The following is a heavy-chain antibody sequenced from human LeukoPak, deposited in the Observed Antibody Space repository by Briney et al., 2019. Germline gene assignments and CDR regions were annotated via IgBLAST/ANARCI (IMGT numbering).Heavy chain of an antibody. D-gene: IGHD6-19*01. CDR2: IFYSETT. J-gene: IGHJ4*02. V-gene: IGHV4-39*01. Sequence: SETLSLTCTVSGGSVSSSGYYWGWIRQPPGKGLEWIGSIFYSETTYYSPSLKSRITISVDTSTNQFSLKLSSVTAADTAVYFCARGQWLVPLDFWGQGILVTVSS. CDR3: ARGQWLVPLDF. CDR1: GGSVSSSGYY.